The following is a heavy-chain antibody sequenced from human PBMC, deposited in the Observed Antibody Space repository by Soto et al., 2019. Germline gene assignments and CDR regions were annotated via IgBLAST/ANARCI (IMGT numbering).Heavy chain of an antibody. Sequence: VLLVESGGGLVQPGGSLKLSCAASGFVFKDSSIHWVRQASGKGLEWVGRIRDRAYSYATAYAASVKGRFTISRDDSSNTAYLQMNRLKTEDTAIYYCTRLISAAQDYWGQGTLVTVSS. J-gene: IGHJ4*02. CDR1: GFVFKDSS. D-gene: IGHD3-10*01. CDR2: IRDRAYSYAT. V-gene: IGHV3-73*01. CDR3: TRLISAAQDY.